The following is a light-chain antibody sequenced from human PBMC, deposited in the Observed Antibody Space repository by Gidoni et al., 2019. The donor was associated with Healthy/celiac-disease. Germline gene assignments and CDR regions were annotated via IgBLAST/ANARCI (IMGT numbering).Light chain of an antibody. CDR2: GAS. CDR1: QSVSSSY. J-gene: IGKJ2*01. Sequence: EIVLTQSPGTLSLSPGERATLSCRASQSVSSSYLAWYQQKPGQAPRLLIYGASSRANGIPDRFSGSGSGTDFTLTISRLEPEDFAVYYCQQYGSSPPYTFGQXTKLEIK. V-gene: IGKV3-20*01. CDR3: QQYGSSPPYT.